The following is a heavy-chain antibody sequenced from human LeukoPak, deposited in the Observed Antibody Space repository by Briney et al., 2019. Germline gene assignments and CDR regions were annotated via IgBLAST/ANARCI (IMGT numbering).Heavy chain of an antibody. Sequence: GASVKVSCKASGYTFTGYYMHWVRQAPGQGLEWMGWINPNSGGTNYAQKFQGRVTMTRDTSISTACMELSRLRSDDTAVYYCARAEEWELLMRMDYWGQGTLVTASP. CDR3: ARAEEWELLMRMDY. CDR1: GYTFTGYY. CDR2: INPNSGGT. D-gene: IGHD1-26*01. V-gene: IGHV1-2*02. J-gene: IGHJ4*02.